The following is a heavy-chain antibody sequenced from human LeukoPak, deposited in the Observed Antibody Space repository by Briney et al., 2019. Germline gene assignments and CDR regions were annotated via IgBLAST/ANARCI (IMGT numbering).Heavy chain of an antibody. CDR1: GYTFTSYD. D-gene: IGHD2-15*01. J-gene: IGHJ4*02. CDR2: MNPNSGNT. Sequence: ALVKVSCKASGYTFTSYDINWVRQATGQGLEWMGWMNPNSGNTGYARKFQGRVTMTRNTSISTAYMELSSLGSEDTAVYYCASYCSGGSCYSGPFDYWGQGTLVTVSS. V-gene: IGHV1-8*01. CDR3: ASYCSGGSCYSGPFDY.